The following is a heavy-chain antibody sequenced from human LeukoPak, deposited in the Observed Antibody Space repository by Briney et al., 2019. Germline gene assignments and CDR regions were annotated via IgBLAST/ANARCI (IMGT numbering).Heavy chain of an antibody. V-gene: IGHV4-39*01. CDR1: GGSISSSSYY. J-gene: IGHJ6*02. CDR3: ARHHLGYCSSTSCREPVYYYYGMDV. CDR2: IYYSGST. D-gene: IGHD2-2*01. Sequence: SETLSLTCTVSGGSISSSSYYWGWIRQPPGKGLEWIGSIYYSGSTYYNPSLKSRVTISVDTSKNQFSLKLSSVTAADTAVYYCARHHLGYCSSTSCREPVYYYYGMDVWGQGTTVTVSS.